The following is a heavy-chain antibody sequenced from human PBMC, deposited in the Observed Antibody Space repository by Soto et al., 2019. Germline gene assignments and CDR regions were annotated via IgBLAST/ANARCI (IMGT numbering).Heavy chain of an antibody. J-gene: IGHJ4*02. CDR2: IDPSDSRT. CDR1: GYMFPIYH. Sequence: HGESLKISCAASGYMFPIYHISWVRQMPGKGLEWVGKIDPSDSRTMYRPSSRARITTSVDKSINTAYLEWGRLKASDTAMYYCARHYANGEFDFWGQGTQVTVSS. CDR3: ARHYANGEFDF. D-gene: IGHD2-8*01. V-gene: IGHV5-10-1*01.